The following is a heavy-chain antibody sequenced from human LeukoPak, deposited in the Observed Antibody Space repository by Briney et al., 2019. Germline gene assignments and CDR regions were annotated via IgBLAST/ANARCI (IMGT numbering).Heavy chain of an antibody. J-gene: IGHJ4*02. Sequence: GGSLRLSCAASGFTFNTYGMSWVRHSPGKGLEWVSAISGSATGYMTNYADSVKGRFTTSRDNSKNTLFLQMNSLRAEDTAVYFCARGGSVGSYYYFDYWGQGTLVTVSS. V-gene: IGHV3-23*01. CDR1: GFTFNTYG. D-gene: IGHD1-26*01. CDR2: ISGSATGYMT. CDR3: ARGGSVGSYYYFDY.